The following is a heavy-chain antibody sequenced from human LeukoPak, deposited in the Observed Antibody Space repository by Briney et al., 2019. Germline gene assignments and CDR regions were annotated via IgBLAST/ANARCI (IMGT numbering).Heavy chain of an antibody. CDR3: ARGITIFGVVLRY. Sequence: KISCKGSGYSFTSYWIGWVRQMPGKGLEWMGGIIPIFGTANYAQKFQGRVTITTDESTSTAYMELSSLRSEDTAVYYCARGITIFGVVLRYWGQGTLVTVSS. CDR2: IIPIFGTA. CDR1: GYSFTSYW. D-gene: IGHD3-3*01. V-gene: IGHV1-69*05. J-gene: IGHJ4*02.